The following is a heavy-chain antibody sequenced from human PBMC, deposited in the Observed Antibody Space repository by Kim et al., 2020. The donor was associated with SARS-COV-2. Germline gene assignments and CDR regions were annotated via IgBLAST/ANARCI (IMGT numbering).Heavy chain of an antibody. CDR2: IYYSGST. Sequence: SETLSLTCTVSGGSISSGGYYWSWIRQHPGKGLEWIGYIYYSGSTYYNPSLKSRVTISVDTSKNQFSLKLSSVTAADTAVYYCARSLLGVRGVIKYYYYGMDVWGQGTTVTVSS. CDR1: GGSISSGGYY. CDR3: ARSLLGVRGVIKYYYYGMDV. J-gene: IGHJ6*02. D-gene: IGHD3-10*01. V-gene: IGHV4-31*03.